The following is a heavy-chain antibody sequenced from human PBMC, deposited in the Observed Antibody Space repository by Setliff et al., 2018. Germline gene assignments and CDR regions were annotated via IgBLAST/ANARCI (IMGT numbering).Heavy chain of an antibody. V-gene: IGHV4-38-2*01. D-gene: IGHD3-22*01. CDR2: IYHSGST. CDR1: GYSISSGYY. CDR3: AKTNYYDSSTYFNWFDP. Sequence: SETLSLTCAVSGYSISSGYYWGWIRQPPGKGLEWIGSIYHSGSTYYNPSLKSRVTMSVDTSKNQFSLKLSSVTAADTAVYYCAKTNYYDSSTYFNWFDPWGQGTLVTVSS. J-gene: IGHJ5*02.